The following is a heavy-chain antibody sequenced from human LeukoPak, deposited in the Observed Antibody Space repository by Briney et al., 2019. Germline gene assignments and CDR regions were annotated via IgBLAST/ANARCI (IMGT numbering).Heavy chain of an antibody. CDR3: ARDRGRDGYIFDY. V-gene: IGHV1-2*02. CDR1: GYTFTGYY. J-gene: IGHJ4*02. Sequence: ASVKVSCKASGYTFTGYYMHWVRQAPGQGLEWMGWINPNSGGTNYAQKFQGRVTMTRDTSIRTAYMELSRLRSDDTAVYYCARDRGRDGYIFDYWGQGTLVTVSS. CDR2: INPNSGGT. D-gene: IGHD5-24*01.